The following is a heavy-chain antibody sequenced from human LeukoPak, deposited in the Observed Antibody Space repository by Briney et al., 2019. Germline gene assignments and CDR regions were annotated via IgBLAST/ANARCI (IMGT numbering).Heavy chain of an antibody. CDR2: ISGSGGST. CDR3: ARTVLGYCSSTSCPPEAFDI. CDR1: GFTFSSYA. D-gene: IGHD2-2*01. Sequence: GGSLRLSCAASGFTFSSYAMSWVRQAPGKGLEWVSAISGSGGSTYYADSVKGRFTISRDNSKNTLYLQMNSLRAEDTAVYYCARTVLGYCSSTSCPPEAFDIWGQGTMVTVSS. V-gene: IGHV3-23*01. J-gene: IGHJ3*02.